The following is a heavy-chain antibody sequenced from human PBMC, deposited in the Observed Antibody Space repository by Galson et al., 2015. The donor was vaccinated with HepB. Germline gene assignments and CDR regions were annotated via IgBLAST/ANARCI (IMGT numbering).Heavy chain of an antibody. CDR1: GYTFSNYG. J-gene: IGHJ4*02. D-gene: IGHD3-22*01. CDR2: IIPVLDTT. Sequence: SVKVSCKASGYTFSNYGISWVRQAPGQGLEWLGAIIPVLDTTNYAQRFQGRVTIAAEESMTAAYMEMSRLRSEDTAVYYCAIGSGYFNYWGQGALVTVSS. V-gene: IGHV1-69*13. CDR3: AIGSGYFNY.